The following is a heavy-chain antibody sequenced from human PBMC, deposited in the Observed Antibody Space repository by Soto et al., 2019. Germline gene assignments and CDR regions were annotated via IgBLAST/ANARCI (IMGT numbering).Heavy chain of an antibody. J-gene: IGHJ3*02. V-gene: IGHV4-39*01. CDR3: ARHANRNYYDAFDI. CDR2: IYYSGST. Sequence: QLQLQESGPGLVKPSETLSLTCTVSGGSITSGTYYWGWIRQPPGKGLEWIGSIYYSGSTYYNTSLKSRAPISVHTSKHQFSLKLTSVTAADTAVYYCARHANRNYYDAFDIWGQGTMVTVSS. CDR1: GGSITSGTYY. D-gene: IGHD3-10*01.